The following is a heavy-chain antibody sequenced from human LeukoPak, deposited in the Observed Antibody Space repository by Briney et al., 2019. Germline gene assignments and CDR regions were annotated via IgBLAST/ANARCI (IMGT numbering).Heavy chain of an antibody. J-gene: IGHJ5*02. V-gene: IGHV1-8*01. CDR3: ARVGGVYRPNWFDP. CDR2: MNPNSGNT. Sequence: GASVKVSCKASGYTFTSYDINWVRQATGQGLEWMGWMNPNSGNTGYAQKFQGRVTMTRNTSISTAYMELSSLRSEDTAVYYCARVGGVYRPNWFDPWGQGTLVTVSS. D-gene: IGHD1-26*01. CDR1: GYTFTSYD.